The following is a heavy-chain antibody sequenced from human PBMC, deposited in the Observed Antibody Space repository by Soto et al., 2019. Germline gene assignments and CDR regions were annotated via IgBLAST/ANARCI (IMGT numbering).Heavy chain of an antibody. CDR1: GLTFSNAW. V-gene: IGHV3-15*07. Sequence: GGSLRLSCAASGLTFSNAWINWVRQAPGKGLEWVGRIKSKTDGGTTDFAAPVRGRFAISRDNSKNMGYLQMNSLKTEDTAVYYCAKAPLPGYSYGDTYYYYGMDVWGQGTTVTVSS. D-gene: IGHD5-18*01. J-gene: IGHJ6*02. CDR2: IKSKTDGGTT. CDR3: AKAPLPGYSYGDTYYYYGMDV.